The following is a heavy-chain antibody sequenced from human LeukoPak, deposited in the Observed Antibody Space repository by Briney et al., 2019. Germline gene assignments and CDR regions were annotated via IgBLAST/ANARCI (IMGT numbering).Heavy chain of an antibody. V-gene: IGHV4-59*12. CDR3: ARAYGDYEVWFDP. CDR2: IYYSGST. D-gene: IGHD4-17*01. Sequence: SETLSLTCTVSGGSISSYYWSWIRQPPGKGLEWIGYIYYSGSTNYNPSLKSRVTISVDTSKNQFSLKLSSVTAADTAVYYCARAYGDYEVWFDPWGQGTLVTVSS. J-gene: IGHJ5*02. CDR1: GGSISSYY.